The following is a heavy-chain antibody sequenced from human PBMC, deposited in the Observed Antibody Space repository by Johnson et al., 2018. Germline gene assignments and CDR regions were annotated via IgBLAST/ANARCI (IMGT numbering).Heavy chain of an antibody. D-gene: IGHD3-3*01. CDR2: IYPGDSDT. Sequence: QLVESGAEVKKPGESLKISCKGSGHSFINYWIGWVRQKPGKGLESMGIIYPGDSDTRYSPSFQGQVTISADKSISTAYLQWRSLKASDTAVYYCARQGVDSTGACDIWGQGTMVTVSS. J-gene: IGHJ3*02. CDR3: ARQGVDSTGACDI. CDR1: GHSFINYW. V-gene: IGHV5-51*01.